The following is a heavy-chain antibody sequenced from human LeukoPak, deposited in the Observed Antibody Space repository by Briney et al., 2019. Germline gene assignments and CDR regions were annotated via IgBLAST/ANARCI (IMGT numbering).Heavy chain of an antibody. Sequence: SGGSLRLSCAASGFTFSSYGMHWVRQAPGKGLEWVAFIRYDGSNKYYADSVKGRFTISRDNSKNTLYLQMNSLRAEDTAVYYCARMMYCSSTSCYAVDYWGQGTLVTVSS. V-gene: IGHV3-30*02. J-gene: IGHJ4*02. CDR1: GFTFSSYG. D-gene: IGHD2-2*01. CDR3: ARMMYCSSTSCYAVDY. CDR2: IRYDGSNK.